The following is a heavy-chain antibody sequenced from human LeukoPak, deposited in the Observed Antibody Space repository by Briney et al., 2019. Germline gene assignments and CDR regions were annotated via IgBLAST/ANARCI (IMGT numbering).Heavy chain of an antibody. J-gene: IGHJ4*02. V-gene: IGHV1-18*01. CDR1: GYTFTSYD. CDR3: ARDDTMIGGGLFDY. D-gene: IGHD1-26*01. Sequence: GASVKVSCKASGYTFTSYDINWVRQATGQGLEWMGWISAYNGNTNYAQKLQGRVTMTTDTSTSTAYMELRSLRSDDTAVYYCARDDTMIGGGLFDYWGQGTLVTVSS. CDR2: ISAYNGNT.